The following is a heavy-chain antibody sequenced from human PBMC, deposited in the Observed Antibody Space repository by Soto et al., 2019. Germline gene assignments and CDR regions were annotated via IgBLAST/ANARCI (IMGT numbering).Heavy chain of an antibody. J-gene: IGHJ5*02. V-gene: IGHV1-69*13. Sequence: ASVKVSCKASGGTFSSYAISWVRQAPGQGLEWMGGIIPIFGTANYAQKFQGRVTITADESTSTAYMELSSLRSEDTAVYYCAREGYGVIVATISAQYNWFDPWGQGTLVTVSS. CDR2: IIPIFGTA. CDR1: GGTFSSYA. D-gene: IGHD5-12*01. CDR3: AREGYGVIVATISAQYNWFDP.